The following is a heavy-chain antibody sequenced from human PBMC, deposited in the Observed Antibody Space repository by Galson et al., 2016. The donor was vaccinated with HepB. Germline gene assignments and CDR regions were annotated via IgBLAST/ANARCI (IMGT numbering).Heavy chain of an antibody. CDR2: IYLDDAK. V-gene: IGHV2-5*02. CDR1: GFSLSTSGVG. D-gene: IGHD3-9*01. Sequence: PALVKPTQTLTLTCTFSGFSLSTSGVGVGWIRQPPGKALEWLALIYLDDAKRYSPSLKSRLTITKDTSKNQVVLTMTDMDPVDTATYSCAHRYYDILTGWGRGSYFDPWGQGTLVTVSS. J-gene: IGHJ5*02. CDR3: AHRYYDILTGWGRGSYFDP.